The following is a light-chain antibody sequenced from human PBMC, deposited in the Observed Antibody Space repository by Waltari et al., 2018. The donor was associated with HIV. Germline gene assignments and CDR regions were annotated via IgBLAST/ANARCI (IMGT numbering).Light chain of an antibody. V-gene: IGLV2-14*03. Sequence: QSALTQPASVSGSPGKSIPISCTGTSSDVGGYDSVSWYQHHPGKAPKLMIFDVSNRPSGVSNRFSGSKSGNTASLTISGLQAEDEADYYCSSYTSSSALDVVFGGGTKLTVL. CDR1: SSDVGGYDS. CDR3: SSYTSSSALDVV. CDR2: DVS. J-gene: IGLJ2*01.